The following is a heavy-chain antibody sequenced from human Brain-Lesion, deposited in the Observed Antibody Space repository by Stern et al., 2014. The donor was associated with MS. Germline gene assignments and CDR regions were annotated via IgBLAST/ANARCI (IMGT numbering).Heavy chain of an antibody. CDR1: GFTFSNYW. CDR3: ARGERWFDS. D-gene: IGHD3-10*01. V-gene: IGHV3-74*02. J-gene: IGHJ5*01. CDR2: VNNDGRRT. Sequence: EVQLVQSGGGLVQPGGSLRLSCAASGFTFSNYWMHWVRQATGKGLEWVSRVNNDGRRTSYADSVKGRFTMSRDNAKNTLYLQMNSLRVEDTAIYYCARGERWFDSWGQGTLVTVSS.